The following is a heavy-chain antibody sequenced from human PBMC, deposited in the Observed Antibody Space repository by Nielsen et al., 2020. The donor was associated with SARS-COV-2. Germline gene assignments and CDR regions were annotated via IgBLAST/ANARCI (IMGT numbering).Heavy chain of an antibody. V-gene: IGHV1-24*01. CDR1: GYTLTELS. J-gene: IGHJ4*02. CDR3: ATGESDGYNGGVDY. Sequence: ASVKVSCKVSGYTLTELSMHWVRQAPGKRLEWMGGFDPEDGETIYAQKFQGRVTMTEDTSTDTAYMELSSLRSEDTAVYYCATGESDGYNGGVDYWGQGTLVTVSS. D-gene: IGHD5-24*01. CDR2: FDPEDGET.